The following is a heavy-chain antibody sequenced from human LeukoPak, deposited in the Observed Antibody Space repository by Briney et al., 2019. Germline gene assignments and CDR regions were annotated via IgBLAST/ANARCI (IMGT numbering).Heavy chain of an antibody. CDR2: TLASGITI. J-gene: IGHJ4*02. D-gene: IGHD5-24*01. V-gene: IGHV3-48*03. Sequence: RGSLRLSSVASKFTSSSYETNWVSHAHGKGLEWVSYTLASGITIYYADYVKGRLTMYKDNAKNSLYLQMNSLRAEDTDVYYCATGDDYRTFDYWGQGTLVTVSS. CDR1: KFTSSSYE. CDR3: ATGDDYRTFDY.